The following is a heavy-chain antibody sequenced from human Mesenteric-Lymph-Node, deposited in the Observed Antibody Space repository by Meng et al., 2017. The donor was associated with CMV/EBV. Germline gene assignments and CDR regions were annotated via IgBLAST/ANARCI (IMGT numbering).Heavy chain of an antibody. CDR3: ASREREPHLGDY. D-gene: IGHD1-26*01. J-gene: IGHJ4*02. CDR2: ISSSGSTI. V-gene: IGHV3-48*03. Sequence: GGSLRLSCAASGFTFSSYEMNWVRQAPGKGLEWVSYISSSGSTIYYADSVKGRFTISRDNSKNTLYLQMNSLRAEDTAVYYCASREREPHLGDYWGQGTLVTVSS. CDR1: GFTFSSYE.